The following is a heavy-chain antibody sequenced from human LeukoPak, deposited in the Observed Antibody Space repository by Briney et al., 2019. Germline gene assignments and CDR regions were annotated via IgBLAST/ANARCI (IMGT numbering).Heavy chain of an antibody. Sequence: GGSLRLSCAASGFTFSSSAMSWVRQAPGKGLEWVSSISSSSSYIYYADSVKGRFTISRDNSKNTLYLQMNSLRAEDTAVYYCAKRGRVGMDVWGQGTTVTVSS. V-gene: IGHV3-23*01. CDR2: ISSSSSYI. D-gene: IGHD3-10*01. CDR1: GFTFSSSA. CDR3: AKRGRVGMDV. J-gene: IGHJ6*02.